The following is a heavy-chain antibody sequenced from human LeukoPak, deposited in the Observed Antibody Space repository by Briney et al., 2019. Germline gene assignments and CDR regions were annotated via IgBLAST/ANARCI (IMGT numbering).Heavy chain of an antibody. J-gene: IGHJ4*02. Sequence: GASVTVSCKASGYTFTSYSINWVRQAAGQGLEWMGWISTYNGNSNYAQKLQGRVTMTTDTSTSTAYMELRSLRSDDTAMYYCARVGYCSGGSCYALCTWGQGTLVTVSS. CDR3: ARVGYCSGGSCYALCT. V-gene: IGHV1-18*01. D-gene: IGHD2-15*01. CDR1: GYTFTSYS. CDR2: ISTYNGNS.